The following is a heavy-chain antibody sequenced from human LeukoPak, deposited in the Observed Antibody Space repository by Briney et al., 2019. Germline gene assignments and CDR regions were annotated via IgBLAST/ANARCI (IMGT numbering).Heavy chain of an antibody. CDR3: ARDKRGRVDTAMVDLAYNWFDP. Sequence: ASVKVSCKASGYTFTSYAMNWVRQAPGQGLEWMGWINTNTGNPTYAQGFTGRFVFSLDTSVSTAYLQISSLKAEDTAVYYCARDKRGRVDTAMVDLAYNWFDPWGQGTLVTVSS. J-gene: IGHJ5*02. D-gene: IGHD5-18*01. CDR1: GYTFTSYA. CDR2: INTNTGNP. V-gene: IGHV7-4-1*02.